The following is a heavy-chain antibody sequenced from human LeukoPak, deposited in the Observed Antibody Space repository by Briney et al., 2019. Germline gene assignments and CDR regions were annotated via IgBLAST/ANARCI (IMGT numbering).Heavy chain of an antibody. CDR3: ARDLDSGGYYYVRFDY. CDR2: ISSSSSYI. J-gene: IGHJ4*02. CDR1: GFTFSSYS. Sequence: GGSLRLSCAASGFTFSSYSMNWVRQAPGKGLEWVSSISSSSSYIYYADSVKGRFTISRDNAKNSLYLQMNSLRAEDTAVYYCARDLDSGGYYYVRFDYWGQGTLVTVSS. D-gene: IGHD3-22*01. V-gene: IGHV3-21*01.